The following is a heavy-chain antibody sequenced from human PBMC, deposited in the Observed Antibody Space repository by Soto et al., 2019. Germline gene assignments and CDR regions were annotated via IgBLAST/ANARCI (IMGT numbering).Heavy chain of an antibody. CDR1: GFTFSSYG. CDR3: AKDLRGYSGYLLP. D-gene: IGHD5-12*01. V-gene: IGHV3-30*18. CDR2: ISYDGSNK. Sequence: QVQLVESGEGVVQPGRSLRLSCAASGFTFSSYGMHWVRQAPGKGLEWVAVISYDGSNKYYADSVKGRFTISRDNSKNTLYLQMNSLRAEDTAVYYCAKDLRGYSGYLLPWGQGTMVTVSS. J-gene: IGHJ3*01.